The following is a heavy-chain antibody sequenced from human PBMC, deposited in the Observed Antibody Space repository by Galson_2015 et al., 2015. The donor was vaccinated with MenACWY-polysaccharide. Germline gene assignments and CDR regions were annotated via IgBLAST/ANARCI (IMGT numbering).Heavy chain of an antibody. D-gene: IGHD6-19*01. Sequence: SLRLSCAASGFTFSAYTMSWIHQAPGKGLEWVTVISIDGRNTYYADPVKGRFTISRDNSKNTLFLQMNGLTAEDTAVYYCVKAHETSGWNRGPGYWGQGTLVTVSS. CDR1: GFTFSAYT. J-gene: IGHJ4*02. V-gene: IGHV3-23*01. CDR2: ISIDGRNT. CDR3: VKAHETSGWNRGPGY.